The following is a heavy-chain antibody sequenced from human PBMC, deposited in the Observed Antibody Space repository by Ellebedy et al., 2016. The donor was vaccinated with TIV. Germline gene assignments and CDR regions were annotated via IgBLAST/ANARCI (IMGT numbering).Heavy chain of an antibody. V-gene: IGHV1-18*04. CDR2: ISGYNGDT. J-gene: IGHJ5*02. CDR1: GYTFTKYG. Sequence: ASVKVSCKASGYTFTKYGISWVRQAPGQGLEWMGWISGYNGDTNYAQKFQGRVTMTTDTSKSKVYMELRRLSFDDTAVYYCTRGFYEKFDPWGQGTLVTVS. D-gene: IGHD5/OR15-5a*01. CDR3: TRGFYEKFDP.